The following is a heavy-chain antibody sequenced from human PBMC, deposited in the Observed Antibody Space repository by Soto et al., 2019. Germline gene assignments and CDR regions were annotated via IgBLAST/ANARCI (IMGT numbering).Heavy chain of an antibody. Sequence: QVQLQESGPGLVKPSETLSLTCTVSGGSISSYYWSWIRQPPGKGLEWIGYIYYSGSTNYNPSLKSRVTISVDTSKNQFSLKLRSVTAADTAVYYCARLIAGTTLDYWGQGTLVTVSS. CDR1: GGSISSYY. CDR2: IYYSGST. D-gene: IGHD1-1*01. CDR3: ARLIAGTTLDY. V-gene: IGHV4-59*08. J-gene: IGHJ4*02.